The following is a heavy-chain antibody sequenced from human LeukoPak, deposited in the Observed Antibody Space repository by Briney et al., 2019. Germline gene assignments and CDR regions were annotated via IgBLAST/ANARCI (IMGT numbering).Heavy chain of an antibody. CDR1: GGSISSSSYY. Sequence: SETLSLTCTVSGGSISSSSYYWGWIRQPPGKGLEWIGSIYYSGSTYYNPSLKSRVTISVDTSKNQSSLKLSSVTAADTAVYYCARFSSGWHRDYWSQGTLVTVSS. V-gene: IGHV4-39*01. D-gene: IGHD6-19*01. CDR3: ARFSSGWHRDY. CDR2: IYYSGST. J-gene: IGHJ4*02.